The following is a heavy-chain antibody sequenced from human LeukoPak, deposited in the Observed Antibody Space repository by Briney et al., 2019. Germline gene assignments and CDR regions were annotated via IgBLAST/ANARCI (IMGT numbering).Heavy chain of an antibody. Sequence: GGSLRLSCAASGFPYDDYPMYWVRQAPGKGLEWVSGIYWNSGSIDSADSVKGRFTISRDNAKNSLYLQMNSLRAEDTAVYYCAELGITMIGGVWGKGTTVTISS. J-gene: IGHJ6*04. D-gene: IGHD3-10*02. V-gene: IGHV3-9*01. CDR1: GFPYDDYP. CDR3: AELGITMIGGV. CDR2: IYWNSGSI.